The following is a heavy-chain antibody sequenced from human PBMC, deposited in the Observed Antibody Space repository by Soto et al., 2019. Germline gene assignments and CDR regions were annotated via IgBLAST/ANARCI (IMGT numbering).Heavy chain of an antibody. CDR1: GFAISEYW. V-gene: IGHV3-7*03. D-gene: IGHD2-15*01. J-gene: IGHJ6*02. Sequence: PGGSLRLSCAASGFAISEYWMSWVRQAPGEGLEWVANIGQDGYEKHYLASVRGRFTISRDNARNSLYLYVNSLRADDSAVYYCTRWTDLRFCTGCSCPGIDVWGPGTTVTVSS. CDR3: TRWTDLRFCTGCSCPGIDV. CDR2: IGQDGYEK.